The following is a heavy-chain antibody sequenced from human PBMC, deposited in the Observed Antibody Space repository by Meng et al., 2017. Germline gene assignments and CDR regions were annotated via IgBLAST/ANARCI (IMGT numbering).Heavy chain of an antibody. Sequence: GESLKISCAASGFTFSSYDMHWVRQATGKGLEWVSAIGTAGDTYYPGSVKGRFTISRENAKNSLYLQMNSLRARDTAVYYCARGTYYYDSSGYYEPLAFDIWGQGTMVTVSS. J-gene: IGHJ3*02. V-gene: IGHV3-13*01. D-gene: IGHD3-22*01. CDR3: ARGTYYYDSSGYYEPLAFDI. CDR2: IGTAGDT. CDR1: GFTFSSYD.